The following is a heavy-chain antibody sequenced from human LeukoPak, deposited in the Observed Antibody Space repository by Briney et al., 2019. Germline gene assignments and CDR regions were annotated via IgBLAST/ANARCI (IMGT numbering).Heavy chain of an antibody. Sequence: ASVKVSCKASGFTFTAYYMHWVRQAPGQALEWMGWIDPNTGGTDFAQRFKDRVTMTRDTSISTAYMELSRLRSDDTAVYYCARWYYGSSGHIDYWGQGTLVTVSS. CDR1: GFTFTAYY. V-gene: IGHV1-2*02. J-gene: IGHJ4*02. CDR3: ARWYYGSSGHIDY. D-gene: IGHD3-22*01. CDR2: IDPNTGGT.